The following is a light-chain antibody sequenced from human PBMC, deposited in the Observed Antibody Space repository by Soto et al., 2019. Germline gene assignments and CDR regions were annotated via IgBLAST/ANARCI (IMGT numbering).Light chain of an antibody. CDR1: SSDVGGYNY. Sequence: QSALTQPRSVSLSPGQSVTISCTGTSSDVGGYNYVSWYQQHPGKAPKLMIYDVSKRPSGVPDRFSGSKSGNTASLTISGLQAEDEADYYCCSYAGSSYVFGTGTKVTVL. CDR2: DVS. V-gene: IGLV2-11*01. J-gene: IGLJ1*01. CDR3: CSYAGSSYV.